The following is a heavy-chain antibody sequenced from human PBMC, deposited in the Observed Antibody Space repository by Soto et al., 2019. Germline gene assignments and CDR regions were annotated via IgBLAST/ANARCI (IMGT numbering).Heavy chain of an antibody. CDR3: ARAQIQLRSYGMDV. D-gene: IGHD5-18*01. Sequence: GGSLRLSCAASGFTFSSYSMNWVRQAPGKGLEWVSSISSSSSYIYYADSVKGRFTISRDNAKNSLYLQMNSLRAEDTAVYYCARAQIQLRSYGMDVWGQGTTVTVSS. V-gene: IGHV3-21*01. J-gene: IGHJ6*02. CDR1: GFTFSSYS. CDR2: ISSSSSYI.